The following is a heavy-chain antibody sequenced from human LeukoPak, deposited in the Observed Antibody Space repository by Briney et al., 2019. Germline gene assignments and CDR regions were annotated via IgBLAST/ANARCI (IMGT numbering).Heavy chain of an antibody. CDR2: ISSSGST. Sequence: SETLSLTCAVYGGSFSGYYWSWIRQPPGKGLEWIGRISSSGSTNYNPSLKSRVTMSVDTSKNQFSLMLRSVTAADTAVYYCTRDSSGYDWFYDYWGQGTLVTVSS. CDR1: GGSFSGYY. D-gene: IGHD5-12*01. J-gene: IGHJ4*01. CDR3: TRDSSGYDWFYDY. V-gene: IGHV4-59*10.